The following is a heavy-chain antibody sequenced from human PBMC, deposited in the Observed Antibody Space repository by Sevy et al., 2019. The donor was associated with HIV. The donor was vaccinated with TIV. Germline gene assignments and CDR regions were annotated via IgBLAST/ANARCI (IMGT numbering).Heavy chain of an antibody. V-gene: IGHV3-30-3*01. Sequence: GGSLRLSCAASGFTFSSYAMHWVRQAPGKGLEWVAVISYDGSNKYYADSVKGRFTISRDNSKNTLYLQMNSLRAEDTAVYYRARVDIPAAGFDYWGQGTLVTVSS. CDR3: ARVDIPAAGFDY. CDR2: ISYDGSNK. D-gene: IGHD6-13*01. J-gene: IGHJ4*02. CDR1: GFTFSSYA.